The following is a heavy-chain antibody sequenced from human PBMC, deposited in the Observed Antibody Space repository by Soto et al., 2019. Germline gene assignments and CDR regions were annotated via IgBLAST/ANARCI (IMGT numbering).Heavy chain of an antibody. J-gene: IGHJ4*02. CDR3: TRGAYYGSGTYPAYYFDS. D-gene: IGHD3-10*01. CDR2: INPNSGGT. V-gene: IGHV1-2*04. CDR1: EYTLTDYY. Sequence: QVQLVQSGAEVKKPGASVKVSCKASEYTLTDYYIHWVRQAPGQGLEWMGWINPNSGGTNSAQKFRGWVTMTRDTSIRPAYVELTILKSDDTAVYYCTRGAYYGSGTYPAYYFDSWGQGTLVTVSS.